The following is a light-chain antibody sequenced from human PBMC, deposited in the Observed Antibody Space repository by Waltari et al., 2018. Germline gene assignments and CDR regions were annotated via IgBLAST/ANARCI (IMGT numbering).Light chain of an antibody. V-gene: IGKV1-5*03. J-gene: IGKJ3*01. Sequence: IQMTQSPSTLSASVGDRVTIPCRASHNINSWLAWYQQKPGKAPKLLIYKASSLETGVPSRFSGSESGTEFTLTINSLQPDDFATYYCQQYNSYHIFTFGPGTKVEI. CDR2: KAS. CDR3: QQYNSYHIFT. CDR1: HNINSW.